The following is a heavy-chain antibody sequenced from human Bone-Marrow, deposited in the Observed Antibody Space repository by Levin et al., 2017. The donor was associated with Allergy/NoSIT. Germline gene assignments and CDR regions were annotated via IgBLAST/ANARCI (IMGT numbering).Heavy chain of an antibody. CDR3: TMGYGSGSYYNAYLGYYYYYMDV. CDR2: IRSKANSYAT. CDR1: GFTFSGSA. D-gene: IGHD3-10*01. Sequence: KVSCAASGFTFSGSAMHWVRQASGKGLEWVGRIRSKANSYATAYAASVKGRFTISRDDSKNTAYLQMNSLKTEDTAVYYCTMGYGSGSYYNAYLGYYYYYMDVWGKGTTVTVSS. V-gene: IGHV3-73*01. J-gene: IGHJ6*03.